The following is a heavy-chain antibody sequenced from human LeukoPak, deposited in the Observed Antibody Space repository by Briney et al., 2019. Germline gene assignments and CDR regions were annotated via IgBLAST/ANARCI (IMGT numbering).Heavy chain of an antibody. J-gene: IGHJ4*02. V-gene: IGHV3-64*01. Sequence: PGGSLRLSCAASGFTFSSYAMHWVRQAPGKGLEYVSAISSSGDSTYYANSVKGRFTISRDNSKNTLYLQMGSLRAEDMAVYYCARCGGEGTISAPYCFDYWGQGTLVTVSS. CDR1: GFTFSSYA. CDR3: ARCGGEGTISAPYCFDY. CDR2: ISSSGDST. D-gene: IGHD3-9*01.